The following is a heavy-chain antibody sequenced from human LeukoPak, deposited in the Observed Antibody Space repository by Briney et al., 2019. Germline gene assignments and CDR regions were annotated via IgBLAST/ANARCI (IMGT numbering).Heavy chain of an antibody. J-gene: IGHJ4*01. CDR3: ARDHRYAFDN. V-gene: IGHV3-48*01. CDR2: IGISSGNT. D-gene: IGHD5-12*01. CDR1: GFNFIDYS. Sequence: GGSLRLSCAASGFNFIDYSMNWVRQAPGKGLEWISYIGISSGNTKYADSVKGRFTISRDKARNSLCLQMNSLRVEDTAMYYCARDHRYAFDNWGHGTLVTVSS.